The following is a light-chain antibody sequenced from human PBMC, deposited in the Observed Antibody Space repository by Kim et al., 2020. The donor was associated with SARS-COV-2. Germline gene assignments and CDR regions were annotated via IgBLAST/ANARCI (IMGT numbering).Light chain of an antibody. CDR1: QSVSSQ. CDR2: DVS. V-gene: IGKV3-11*01. J-gene: IGKJ1*01. CDR3: QQRYSWPVT. Sequence: LSPGERATLSCRARQSVSSQLAWYQQTPGQAPRLLMYDVSNRATGIPDRFSGSGSGTDFTLTISSLEPEDFALYYCQQRYSWPVTFGQGTKADIK.